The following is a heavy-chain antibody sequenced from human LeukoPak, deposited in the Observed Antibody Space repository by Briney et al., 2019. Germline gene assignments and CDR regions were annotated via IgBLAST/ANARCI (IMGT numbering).Heavy chain of an antibody. CDR2: IRFDGRNT. CDR3: AKEPYFYGSGTATHYFDY. CDR1: GITFSSYG. J-gene: IGHJ4*02. Sequence: PGGSLRLSCTASGITFSSYGMHWVRQAPGKGLQWVAWIRFDGRNTFYAESVKGRFTISRDISKNTFYLQMNSLRTEDTAVYYCAKEPYFYGSGTATHYFDYWGQGVLVTVSS. V-gene: IGHV3-30*02. D-gene: IGHD3-10*01.